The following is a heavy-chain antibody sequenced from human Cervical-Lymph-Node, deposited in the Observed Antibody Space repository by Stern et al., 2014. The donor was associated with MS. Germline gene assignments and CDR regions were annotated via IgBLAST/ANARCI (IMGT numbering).Heavy chain of an antibody. V-gene: IGHV5-51*01. Sequence: VKLEQSGAEVKKPGESLKISCKGSGYSFTSYGIGWVRHRPGKALAWMGIIYPCYSDTRYNRPFQGPGTLTPENSISTADLPKSSLKASDTAMYYCAIAAAGNYSYYYGMDVWGQGTTVTVSS. J-gene: IGHJ6*02. CDR2: IYPCYSDT. CDR1: GYSFTSYG. D-gene: IGHD6-13*01. CDR3: AIAAAGNYSYYYGMDV.